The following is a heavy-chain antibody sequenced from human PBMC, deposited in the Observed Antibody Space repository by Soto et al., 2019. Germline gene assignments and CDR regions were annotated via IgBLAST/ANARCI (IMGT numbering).Heavy chain of an antibody. J-gene: IGHJ6*03. CDR2: IYYSGST. CDR3: ARHAAAVRTYYYYMDV. Sequence: SETLSLTCTVSGGSISSYYWSWIRQPPGKGLEWIGYIYYSGSTNYNPSLKSRVTISVDTSKNQFSLELSSVTAADTAVYSCARHAAAVRTYYYYMDVCGKGTTVTVSS. CDR1: GGSISSYY. V-gene: IGHV4-59*08. D-gene: IGHD1-7*01.